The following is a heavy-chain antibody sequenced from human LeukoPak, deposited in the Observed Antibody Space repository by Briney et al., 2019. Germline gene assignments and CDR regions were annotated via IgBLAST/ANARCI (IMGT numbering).Heavy chain of an antibody. CDR1: GFTFSNAW. D-gene: IGHD1-1*01. J-gene: IGHJ6*04. CDR2: IKSKTDGGTT. Sequence: GGSLRLSCAASGFTFSNAWMSRVRQAPGKGLEWVGRIKSKTDGGTTDYAAPVRGRFTISRDDSKNTLYLQMNSLKTEDTAVYYRTTVRGQPERRYYYYGMDVWGKGTTVTVSS. CDR3: TTVRGQPERRYYYYGMDV. V-gene: IGHV3-15*01.